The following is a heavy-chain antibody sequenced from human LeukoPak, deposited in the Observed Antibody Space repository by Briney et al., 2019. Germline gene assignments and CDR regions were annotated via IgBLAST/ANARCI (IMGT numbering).Heavy chain of an antibody. CDR1: GFTVRSNH. J-gene: IGHJ5*02. Sequence: GGSLRLSCTASGFTVRSNHMNWVRQIPGKGLEWVSVIYRDDTTYYADSVRGRFTISRDTSKNTLYLQMNSLRVEDTAVYYCVKPLMRDIWFGESWGQGTLVTVSS. CDR2: IYRDDTT. D-gene: IGHD3-10*01. V-gene: IGHV3-53*05. CDR3: VKPLMRDIWFGES.